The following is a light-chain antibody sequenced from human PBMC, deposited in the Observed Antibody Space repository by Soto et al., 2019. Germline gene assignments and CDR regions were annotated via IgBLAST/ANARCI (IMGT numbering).Light chain of an antibody. Sequence: DIQMTQSPSTLSASVGDSVTITGRASQSVSSWLAWYQQKPGKAPKLLIYAASTLQSGVPSRFSGSGSGTDFTLTISSLQPDDFATYYCQHYNSYSEAFGQGTKVDIK. CDR1: QSVSSW. CDR3: QHYNSYSEA. V-gene: IGKV1-5*01. J-gene: IGKJ1*01. CDR2: AAS.